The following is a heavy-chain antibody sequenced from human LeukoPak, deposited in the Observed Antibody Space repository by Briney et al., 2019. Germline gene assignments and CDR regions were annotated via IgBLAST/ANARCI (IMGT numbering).Heavy chain of an antibody. J-gene: IGHJ6*03. CDR3: ARASVTYYYYYYMDV. D-gene: IGHD4-11*01. CDR1: GVSFGGYY. V-gene: IGHV4-34*01. Sequence: RASETLSLTCAVYGVSFGGYYWSWIRQPPGKGLEGVGEINHSGSTNYNPSLKSRVTISVDTSKNQFSLKLSSVTAADTAVYYCARASVTYYYYYYMDVWGKGTTVTVSS. CDR2: INHSGST.